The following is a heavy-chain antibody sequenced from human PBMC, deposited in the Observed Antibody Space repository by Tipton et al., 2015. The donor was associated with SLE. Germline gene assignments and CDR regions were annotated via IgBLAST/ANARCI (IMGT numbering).Heavy chain of an antibody. Sequence: SLRLSCAASGFTFSSYAMSWVRQAPGKGLEWVSATSGSGGATHYADSVKGRSTISRDNSKNTLYLQMKNLRAEDMAVYYCAKVSGSGSYYTEHYGMDVWGQGTTVTVSS. J-gene: IGHJ6*02. V-gene: IGHV3-23*01. CDR3: AKVSGSGSYYTEHYGMDV. D-gene: IGHD3-10*01. CDR2: TSGSGGAT. CDR1: GFTFSSYA.